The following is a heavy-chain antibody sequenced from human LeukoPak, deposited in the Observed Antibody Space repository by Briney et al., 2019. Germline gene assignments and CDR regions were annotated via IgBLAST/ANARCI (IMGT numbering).Heavy chain of an antibody. CDR3: ARDAPYDTSGYYYISYFDY. Sequence: ASVKVSCKASGYIFTDYYIHWVRQAPGQGLEWMGWINPNSGGTSYAQKFQGRVTMTRDTSIKTVYMELSRLRSDDTAVYYRARDAPYDTSGYYYISYFDYWGQGTLVTVSS. D-gene: IGHD3-22*01. CDR1: GYIFTDYY. V-gene: IGHV1-2*02. CDR2: INPNSGGT. J-gene: IGHJ4*02.